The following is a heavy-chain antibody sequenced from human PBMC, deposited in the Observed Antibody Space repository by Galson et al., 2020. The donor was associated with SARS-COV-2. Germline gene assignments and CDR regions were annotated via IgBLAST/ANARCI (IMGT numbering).Heavy chain of an antibody. CDR2: INTNTGNP. J-gene: IGHJ6*03. CDR3: SRWGTFDYYYYYMDV. CDR1: GYTFTSYA. Sequence: ASVQVSCKASGYTFTSYAMNWVRQAPGQGLEWMGWINTNTGNPTYAQGFTGRFVFSLDTSVSTAYLQISSLKAEDTAVYYCSRWGTFDYYYYYMDVWGKGTTVTVSS. D-gene: IGHD3-16*01. V-gene: IGHV7-4-1*02.